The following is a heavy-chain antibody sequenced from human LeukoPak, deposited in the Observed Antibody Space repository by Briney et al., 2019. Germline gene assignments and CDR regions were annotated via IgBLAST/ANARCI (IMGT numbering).Heavy chain of an antibody. V-gene: IGHV3-23*01. CDR2: ISGSGGST. CDR1: GFTFSSYA. CDR3: ARAALTYSGSYEGYFDY. Sequence: GGSLRLSCAASGFTFSSYAMSWVRPAPGKGLEWVSAISGSGGSTYYADSVKGRFTISRDNSKNTLYLQMNSLRAEDTAVYYLARAALTYSGSYEGYFDYWGQGTLVTVSS. D-gene: IGHD1-26*01. J-gene: IGHJ4*02.